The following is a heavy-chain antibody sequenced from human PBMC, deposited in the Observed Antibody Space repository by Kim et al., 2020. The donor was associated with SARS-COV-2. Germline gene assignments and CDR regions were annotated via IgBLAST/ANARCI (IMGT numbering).Heavy chain of an antibody. V-gene: IGHV4-31*02. CDR1: GGSISSGGYY. Sequence: TRSLHRTVAGGSISSGGYYWSWIRQHPGKGLEWIGYIYYSGTTYYNPSLKSRATISVDTSKNQFSLKLSSVTAAETAVYYCARHVDTTMVKDYF. D-gene: IGHD5-18*01. CDR2: IYYSGTT. J-gene: IGHJ1*01. CDR3: ARHVDTTMVKDYF.